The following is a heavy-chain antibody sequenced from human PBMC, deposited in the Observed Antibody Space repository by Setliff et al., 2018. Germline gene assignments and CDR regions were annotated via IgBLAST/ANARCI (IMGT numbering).Heavy chain of an antibody. D-gene: IGHD3-10*01. CDR3: ATIGAGSSGSYYYYYYGMDV. V-gene: IGHV3-23*01. J-gene: IGHJ6*02. CDR1: GFTFSSYA. CDR2: ISGSGGST. Sequence: LKISCAASGFTFSSYAMSWVRQAPGKGLEWVSAISGSGGSTYYADSVKGRFTISRDNSKNTLYLQMNSLRAEDTAVYYCATIGAGSSGSYYYYYYGMDVWGQGTTVTVSS.